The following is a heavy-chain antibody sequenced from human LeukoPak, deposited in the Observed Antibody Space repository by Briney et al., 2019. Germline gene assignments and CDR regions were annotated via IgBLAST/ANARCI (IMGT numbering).Heavy chain of an antibody. J-gene: IGHJ6*02. Sequence: GGSLRLSCAASGFTFSSYAMHWVRQAPGKGLKWVAVISFDGSKKYYVDSVKGRFTISRDNSKNTLYLQMNSLRAEDTAVYYCARDQDGMDVWGQGTTVTVSS. V-gene: IGHV3-30-3*01. CDR1: GFTFSSYA. CDR2: ISFDGSKK. CDR3: ARDQDGMDV.